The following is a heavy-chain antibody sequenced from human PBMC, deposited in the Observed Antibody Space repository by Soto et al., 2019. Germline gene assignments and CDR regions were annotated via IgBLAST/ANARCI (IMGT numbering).Heavy chain of an antibody. V-gene: IGHV4-59*01. CDR1: GGSISSYY. CDR3: AKDTAMAHFDY. J-gene: IGHJ4*02. Sequence: QVQLQESGPGLVKPSETLSLTCTVSGGSISSYYWSWIRQPPGKGLEWIGYIYYSGSTNYNPSLKSRVTISVDTSTDHFSLKLSSVTAADTAVDYCAKDTAMAHFDYWGQGTLVTVSS. CDR2: IYYSGST. D-gene: IGHD5-18*01.